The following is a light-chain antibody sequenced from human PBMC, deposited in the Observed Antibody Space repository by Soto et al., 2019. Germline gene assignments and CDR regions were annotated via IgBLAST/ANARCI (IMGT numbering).Light chain of an antibody. CDR2: GAS. Sequence: EIVLTQSPGTVYLSPGERATLSCRDSQSVSSSYLAWYQQRPGQAPRLLIYGASSRATGIPDRFSGSGSGTDFTLTISRLEAEDFAVYYCQQYGSSSWTFGQGTNVDIK. CDR1: QSVSSSY. CDR3: QQYGSSSWT. V-gene: IGKV3-20*01. J-gene: IGKJ1*01.